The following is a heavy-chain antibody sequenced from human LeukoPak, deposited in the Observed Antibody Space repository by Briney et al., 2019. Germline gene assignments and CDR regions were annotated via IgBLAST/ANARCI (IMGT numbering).Heavy chain of an antibody. CDR1: GYSFTSYW. V-gene: IGHV5-51*01. J-gene: IGHJ1*01. Sequence: GESLKISCMGSGYSFTSYWLGRVRQMPGKGLGWMGIIYPGDSDTRYSPSFQGQVTISADKSISTAYLQWSSLKASDTAMYYCARLLSYGSGSPFQHWGQGTLVTVSS. CDR3: ARLLSYGSGSPFQH. D-gene: IGHD3-10*01. CDR2: IYPGDSDT.